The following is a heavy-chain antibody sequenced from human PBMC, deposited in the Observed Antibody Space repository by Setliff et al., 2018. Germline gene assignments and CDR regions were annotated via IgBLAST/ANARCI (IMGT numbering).Heavy chain of an antibody. V-gene: IGHV1-24*01. CDR1: GYTFTGYY. J-gene: IGHJ4*02. CDR3: ASGVTTGDY. D-gene: IGHD4-17*01. Sequence: ASVKVSCKASGYTFTGYYMHWVRQAPGQGLEWMGGFDPEDGETIYAQKFQGRVTMTEDTSTDTAYMELSSLRSEDTAVYYCASGVTTGDYWGQGTLVTVSS. CDR2: FDPEDGET.